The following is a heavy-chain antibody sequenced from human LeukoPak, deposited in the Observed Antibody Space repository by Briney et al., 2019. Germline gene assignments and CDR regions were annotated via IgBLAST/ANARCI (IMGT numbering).Heavy chain of an antibody. CDR1: GFTFSSYA. J-gene: IGHJ4*02. CDR2: ISYDGSNK. Sequence: GGSLRLSCAASGFTFSSYAMHWVRQAPGKGLEWVAVISYDGSNKYYADSVKGRFTISRDNSKNTLYLQMNSLRAEDTAVYYCAKDAYSSSSEGFDYWGQGTLVTVSS. CDR3: AKDAYSSSSEGFDY. D-gene: IGHD6-6*01. V-gene: IGHV3-30*04.